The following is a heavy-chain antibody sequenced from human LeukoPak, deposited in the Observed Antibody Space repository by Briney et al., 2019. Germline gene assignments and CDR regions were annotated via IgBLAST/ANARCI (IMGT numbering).Heavy chain of an antibody. CDR3: AKRQYTSSSLALDL. Sequence: GGSLRLSCAASGFTFSSYAMGWVRQAPGKGLEWVSAISGSGGRTYYADSVKGRFTISRDNSKNTLYLQMNSLRAEDTAVYYCAKRQYTSSSLALDLWGRGTLVTVSS. J-gene: IGHJ2*01. D-gene: IGHD6-13*01. CDR1: GFTFSSYA. V-gene: IGHV3-23*01. CDR2: ISGSGGRT.